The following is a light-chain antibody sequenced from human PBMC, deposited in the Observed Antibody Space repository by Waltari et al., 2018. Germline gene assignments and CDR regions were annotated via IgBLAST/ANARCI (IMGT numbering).Light chain of an antibody. V-gene: IGLV2-14*03. CDR2: DVS. CDR1: SSDVGAYNY. J-gene: IGLJ1*01. CDR3: SSYTTTGTLV. Sequence: QSALTQPASVSGSPGQSITISCTGTSSDVGAYNYVSWYQQPPGKAPKYIIYDVSYRPSGVSNRFSGSKSGNTASLTISGLQVEDEADYYCSSYTTTGTLVFATGTKVTVL.